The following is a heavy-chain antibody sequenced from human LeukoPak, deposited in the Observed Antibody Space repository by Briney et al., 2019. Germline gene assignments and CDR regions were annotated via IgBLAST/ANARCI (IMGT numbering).Heavy chain of an antibody. J-gene: IGHJ4*02. CDR1: GFVFSRHW. CDR3: ARDGVDAGIYFDY. Sequence: HAGGSLRLSCAATGFVFSRHWMSWVRQAPGKGLEWVANINQGGSEKYYVDSVNGRFTISRDNAKNSLYLQMNSLRVEDTAVYYCARDGVDAGIYFDYWGQGNLVTVSS. V-gene: IGHV3-7*01. CDR2: INQGGSEK.